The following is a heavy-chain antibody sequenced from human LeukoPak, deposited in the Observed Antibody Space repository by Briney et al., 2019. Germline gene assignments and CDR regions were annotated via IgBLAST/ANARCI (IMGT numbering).Heavy chain of an antibody. Sequence: GVSLRLSCAASGFTVSSNYMSWVRQAPGKGLEWVAVIYSGGSTYYADSVKGRFTISRDESKNTLYLQMNSLRAEDTAVYFCARDTPGDGYNRGDYWGQGTLVTVSS. CDR2: IYSGGST. V-gene: IGHV3-53*01. D-gene: IGHD5-24*01. J-gene: IGHJ4*02. CDR3: ARDTPGDGYNRGDY. CDR1: GFTVSSNY.